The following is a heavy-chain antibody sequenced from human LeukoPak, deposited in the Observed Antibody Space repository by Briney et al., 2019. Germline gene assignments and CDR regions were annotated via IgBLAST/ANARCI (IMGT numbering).Heavy chain of an antibody. D-gene: IGHD6-19*01. CDR1: GGSINNDY. CDR2: INFSGRI. J-gene: IGHJ4*02. Sequence: SETLSLTCTVSGGSINNDYWSWIRQPPGKGLEWIGYINFSGRINYNPSLKSRVTISGDTSKNQFSLRLSSMTAADTAVYYCARGAGWYEYWGQGTLVTVSS. CDR3: ARGAGWYEY. V-gene: IGHV4-59*01.